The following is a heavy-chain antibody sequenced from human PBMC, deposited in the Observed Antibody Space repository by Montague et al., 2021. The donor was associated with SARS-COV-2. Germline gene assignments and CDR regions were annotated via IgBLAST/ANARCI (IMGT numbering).Heavy chain of an antibody. D-gene: IGHD1-26*01. J-gene: IGHJ4*02. Sequence: PALVKPTQTLTLTCTFSGFSLSTSGMCVSWIRQPPGKALEWLALIDWDDDKYYSTSLKTRLTISKDTSKNQAVLTMTNMNPVDTATYYCARMRWELLGGVHYFDXWGQGTLVTVSS. V-gene: IGHV2-70*01. CDR1: GFSLSTSGMC. CDR2: IDWDDDK. CDR3: ARMRWELLGGVHYFDX.